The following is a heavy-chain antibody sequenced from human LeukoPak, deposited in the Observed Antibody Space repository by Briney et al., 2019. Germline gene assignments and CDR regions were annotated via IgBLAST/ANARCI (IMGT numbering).Heavy chain of an antibody. D-gene: IGHD3-22*01. J-gene: IGHJ4*02. V-gene: IGHV3-48*01. Sequence: GGSLRLSCAASGFTFSSYSMNWVRQAPGKGLEWVSYISSSSSTIYYADSVKGRFTISRGNSKNTLYLQMNSLRAEDTAVYYCAKGLRYYYDSSGYPYWGQGTLVTVSS. CDR3: AKGLRYYYDSSGYPY. CDR1: GFTFSSYS. CDR2: ISSSSSTI.